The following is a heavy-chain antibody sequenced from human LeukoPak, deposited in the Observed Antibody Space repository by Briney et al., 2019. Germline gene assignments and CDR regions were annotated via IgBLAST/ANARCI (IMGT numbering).Heavy chain of an antibody. D-gene: IGHD3-10*01. J-gene: IGHJ4*02. V-gene: IGHV3-30*18. CDR1: GFTFSSYG. CDR3: AKDPSYYGSGSYVDY. CDR2: ISHDGSNK. Sequence: PGRSLRLSCAASGFTFSSYGMHWVRRAPGKGLEWVAVISHDGSNKYYADSVKGRFTISRDNSKNTLYLQMNSLRAEDTAVYYCAKDPSYYGSGSYVDYWGQGTLVTVSS.